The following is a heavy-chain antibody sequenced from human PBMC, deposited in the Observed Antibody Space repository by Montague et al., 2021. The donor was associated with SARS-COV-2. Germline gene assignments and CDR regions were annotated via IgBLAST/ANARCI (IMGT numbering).Heavy chain of an antibody. CDR3: AREGTVPGPRGIYFDD. CDR2: TYYRSKWYT. D-gene: IGHD1-1*01. Sequence: CAISGDSVSSNSAAWNWIRQSPSEGLEWLGRTYYRSKWYTDYAPSVKTRITITPDTSNNQFSLHLNSVTLGDTAVYYCAREGTVPGPRGIYFDDWGQGTLVTVSS. V-gene: IGHV6-1*01. J-gene: IGHJ4*02. CDR1: GDSVSSNSAA.